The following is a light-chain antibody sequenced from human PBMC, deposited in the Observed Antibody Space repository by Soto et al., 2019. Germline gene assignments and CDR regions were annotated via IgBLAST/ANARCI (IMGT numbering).Light chain of an antibody. J-gene: IGLJ1*01. Sequence: QSALTRTPSASGTPGQRVTISCSGNTSNIGRSTVTWYQQFPGAAPKLLIYGNTQRPLGVPVRFSGSKSDTSASLAISGLQSEDEADYYCATWNDGVFVFGIGTKVTVL. CDR3: ATWNDGVFV. CDR2: GNT. CDR1: TSNIGRST. V-gene: IGLV1-44*01.